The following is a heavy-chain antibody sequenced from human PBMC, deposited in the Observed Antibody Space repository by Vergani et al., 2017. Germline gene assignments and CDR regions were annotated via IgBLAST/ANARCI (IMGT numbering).Heavy chain of an antibody. D-gene: IGHD1-7*01. V-gene: IGHV2-5*04. CDR1: GFSLNTRGVS. Sequence: QITLKESGPTLVKPTQTLTLTCTFSGFSLNTRGVSVAWIRQPPGKALDWLALIYWNDDQHYSPSLNNRVTITKDTSKTQVVLTMTNMDYVDTGTYYCVYRKTECGTTGCFYPFYYCYYMDVWGRGTTVTVSS. CDR2: IYWNDDQ. CDR3: VYRKTECGTTGCFYPFYYCYYMDV. J-gene: IGHJ6*03.